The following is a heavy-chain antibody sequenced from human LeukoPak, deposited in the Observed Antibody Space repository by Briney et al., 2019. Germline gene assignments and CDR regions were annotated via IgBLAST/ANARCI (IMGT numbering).Heavy chain of an antibody. D-gene: IGHD2/OR15-2a*01. Sequence: GSLRLSCAASGNYWMHWVRQAPGKGLVWVSHINSDGSWTSYADSVKGRFTISKDSAKNTVYLQMNNLGAEDTAVYYCVSFYETYWGRGTLVTVSS. CDR2: INSDGSWT. V-gene: IGHV3-74*01. CDR1: GNYW. J-gene: IGHJ4*02. CDR3: VSFYETY.